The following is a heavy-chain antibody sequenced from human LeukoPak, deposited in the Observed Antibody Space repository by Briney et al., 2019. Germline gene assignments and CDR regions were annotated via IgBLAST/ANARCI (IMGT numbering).Heavy chain of an antibody. Sequence: PSETLSLTCTVSGGSISNNYWSWLRQPPGKGLEWIGYIYSGGSTSYNPSLESRVTISVDTSNNHFSLKLNSVTAADTAVYFCARHGSKLVGASPFYFDKWGQGVLVTVSS. V-gene: IGHV4-4*09. CDR3: ARHGSKLVGASPFYFDK. J-gene: IGHJ4*02. CDR1: GGSISNNY. D-gene: IGHD1-26*01. CDR2: IYSGGST.